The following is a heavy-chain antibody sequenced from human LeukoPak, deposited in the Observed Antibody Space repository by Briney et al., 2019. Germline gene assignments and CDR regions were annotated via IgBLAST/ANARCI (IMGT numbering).Heavy chain of an antibody. V-gene: IGHV3-23*01. CDR1: GFTFSSHA. CDR3: AKGKYCGVDCYSGFDY. D-gene: IGHD2-21*02. J-gene: IGHJ4*02. CDR2: ISGGGGST. Sequence: PGGSLRLSCTASGFTFSSHAMSWVRQAPGKGLEWVSVISGGGGSTFYADSVKGRSTISRDNSKNSLYLQINSLRAEDTAIYYCAKGKYCGVDCYSGFDYWGQGTLVTVSS.